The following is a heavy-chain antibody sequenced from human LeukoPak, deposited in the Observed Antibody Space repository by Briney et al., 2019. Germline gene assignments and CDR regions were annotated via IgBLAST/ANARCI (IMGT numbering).Heavy chain of an antibody. D-gene: IGHD2-2*01. Sequence: GGSLRLSCEASGITLNSYWMSWVLQAPGKGLEWMANINQDGSEKYYVDSVEGRFTISRDNAKNSLYLQMNSLRAEDTSVYYCAREGGDIVVVPAATFDYWGQGTLVTVSS. J-gene: IGHJ4*02. V-gene: IGHV3-7*01. CDR1: GITLNSYW. CDR3: AREGGDIVVVPAATFDY. CDR2: INQDGSEK.